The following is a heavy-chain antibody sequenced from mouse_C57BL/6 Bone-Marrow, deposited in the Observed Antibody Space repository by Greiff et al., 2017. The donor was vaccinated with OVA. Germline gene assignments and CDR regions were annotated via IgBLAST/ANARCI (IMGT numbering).Heavy chain of an antibody. CDR1: GFTFSSYA. Sequence: EVMLVESGGGLVKPGGSLKLSCAASGFTFSSYAMSWVRQTPEKRLEWVATISDGGSYTYYPDNVKGRFTISRDNAKNNLYLQMSHLKSEDTAMYYCARGGYNYCDYWGQGTTLTVSS. CDR2: ISDGGSYT. V-gene: IGHV5-4*03. D-gene: IGHD2-2*01. J-gene: IGHJ2*01. CDR3: ARGGYNYCDY.